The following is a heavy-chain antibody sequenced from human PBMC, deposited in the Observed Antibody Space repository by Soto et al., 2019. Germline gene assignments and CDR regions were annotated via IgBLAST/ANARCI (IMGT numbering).Heavy chain of an antibody. CDR1: GGSISSGGYY. D-gene: IGHD3-3*01. V-gene: IGHV4-31*03. CDR3: ATHEYYDFWSGYYPFHY. CDR2: IYYSGST. J-gene: IGHJ4*02. Sequence: SETLSLTCTVSGGSISSGGYYWSWIRQHPGKGLEWIGYIYYSGSTYYNPSLKSRVTISVDTSKNQFSLKLSSVTAADTAVYYCATHEYYDFWSGYYPFHYWGQGTILTVYS.